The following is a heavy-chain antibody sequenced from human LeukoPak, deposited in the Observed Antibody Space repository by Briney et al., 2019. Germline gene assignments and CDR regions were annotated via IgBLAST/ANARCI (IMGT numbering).Heavy chain of an antibody. CDR2: ISYDGSNK. CDR3: AREGPHYCSGGSCYSAGSFDY. CDR1: GFTFSSYA. J-gene: IGHJ4*02. V-gene: IGHV3-30*14. Sequence: GGSLRLSCAASGFTFSSYAMHWVRQAPGKGLEWVAVISYDGSNKYYADSVKGRFTISRDNSKNTLYLQMGSLRAEDMAVYYCAREGPHYCSGGSCYSAGSFDYWGQGTLVTVSS. D-gene: IGHD2-15*01.